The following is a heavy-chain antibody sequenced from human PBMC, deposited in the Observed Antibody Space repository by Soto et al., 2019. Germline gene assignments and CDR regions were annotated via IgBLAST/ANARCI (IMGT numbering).Heavy chain of an antibody. J-gene: IGHJ6*02. D-gene: IGHD3-16*02. Sequence: GGSLRLACADSGFTFSSYWMHWVRQAPGKGLVWVSRINSDGSSTSYADSVKGRFTISRDNAKNTLYLQMNSLRAEDTAVYYCARVITFGGVIVLRYYYGMDVWGQGTTVTVSS. CDR1: GFTFSSYW. V-gene: IGHV3-74*01. CDR3: ARVITFGGVIVLRYYYGMDV. CDR2: INSDGSST.